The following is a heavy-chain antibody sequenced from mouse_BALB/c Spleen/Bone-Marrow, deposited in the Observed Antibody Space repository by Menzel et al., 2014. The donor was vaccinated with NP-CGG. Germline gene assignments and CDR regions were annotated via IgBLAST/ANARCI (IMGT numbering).Heavy chain of an antibody. Sequence: EVKVVESGGGLVQPGGSRKLSCAASGFTFSSFGMHWVRQAPEKGLEWVAYISSGSSTVFYADTVQGRFTVSRDNPKNTLFLQMSSLRSEDTAMYYCARSRGNFEDFDYWGQGTPLTVSS. CDR1: GFTFSSFG. CDR2: ISSGSSTV. J-gene: IGHJ2*01. V-gene: IGHV5-17*02. D-gene: IGHD2-1*01. CDR3: ARSRGNFEDFDY.